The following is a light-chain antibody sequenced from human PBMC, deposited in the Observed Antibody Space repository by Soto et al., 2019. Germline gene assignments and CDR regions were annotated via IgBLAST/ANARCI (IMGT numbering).Light chain of an antibody. Sequence: QAASVSGSPGQSITISCTGTSSDVGRYNIVSWYQQHPGKAPKLMIYEGSKRPSGVSDRFSGSKSGNTASLTISGLQAEDEADYYCCSYAGSSTYVFGTGTKLTVL. J-gene: IGLJ1*01. CDR2: EGS. CDR3: CSYAGSSTYV. V-gene: IGLV2-23*01. CDR1: SSDVGRYNI.